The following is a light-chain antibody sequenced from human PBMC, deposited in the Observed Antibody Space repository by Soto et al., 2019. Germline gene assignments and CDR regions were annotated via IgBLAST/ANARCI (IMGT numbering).Light chain of an antibody. V-gene: IGKV3-20*01. CDR3: QQYGSSRYT. CDR1: QTVSSSC. CDR2: GAS. J-gene: IGKJ2*01. Sequence: EIVLTQSPGTLSLSPGERATLSCRASQTVSSSCLAWYQQKPGQAPRLLIYGASSRATGIPDRFSGSGSGTDFTLTISSLEPEDFAVYYCQQYGSSRYTFAQGTKLEIK.